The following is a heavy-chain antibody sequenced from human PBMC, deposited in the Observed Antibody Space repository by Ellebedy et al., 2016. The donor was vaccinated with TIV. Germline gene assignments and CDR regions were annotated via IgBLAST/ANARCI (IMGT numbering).Heavy chain of an antibody. V-gene: IGHV3-49*03. CDR3: ARDSYGHTAPPFY. CDR2: IAGRGYAGTI. J-gene: IGHJ4*02. Sequence: GESLKISCAGSGFTFGDYALSWIRQPPGKGLEWVGFIAGRGYAGTIDYAASVKGRFTISRDDSNAIVYLQMNSLKTDDTAVNYCARDSYGHTAPPFYWGQGTLVTVSS. CDR1: GFTFGDYA. D-gene: IGHD5-18*01.